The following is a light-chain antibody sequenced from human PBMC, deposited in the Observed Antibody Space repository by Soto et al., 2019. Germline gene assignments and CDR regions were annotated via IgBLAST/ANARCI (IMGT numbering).Light chain of an antibody. Sequence: QSALTQPASVSGSPGQSITISCTGTSSDVGGYNYVSWYQQHPGKAPKLMIYEVSNRPSGVSNRFSGSKSGNTASLTNSGLQAEAEADYYCSSYTTSSTYVFGTGTKLPVL. J-gene: IGLJ1*01. CDR2: EVS. CDR1: SSDVGGYNY. CDR3: SSYTTSSTYV. V-gene: IGLV2-14*01.